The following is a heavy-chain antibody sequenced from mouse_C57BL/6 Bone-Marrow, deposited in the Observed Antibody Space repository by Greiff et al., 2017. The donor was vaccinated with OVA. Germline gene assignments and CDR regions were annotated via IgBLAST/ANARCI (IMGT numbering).Heavy chain of an antibody. J-gene: IGHJ3*01. CDR1: GFNITDDY. Sequence: VHLKQPGAELVRPGASVKLSCTASGFNITDDYMHWVKQRPEQGLEWIGRIDPENGVTEYDSKFQGKATLTANTSSNTACLQLSSLTSEDTAVYYCTTAQATVWFAYWGQGTLVTVAA. CDR3: TTAQATVWFAY. CDR2: IDPENGVT. V-gene: IGHV14-4*01. D-gene: IGHD3-2*02.